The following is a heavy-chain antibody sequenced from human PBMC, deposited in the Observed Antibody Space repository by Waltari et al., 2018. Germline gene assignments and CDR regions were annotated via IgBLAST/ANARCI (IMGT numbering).Heavy chain of an antibody. D-gene: IGHD3-10*01. V-gene: IGHV3-7*04. CDR1: AFTFNNYW. CDR3: ARGEEGYGEAYY. J-gene: IGHJ4*02. Sequence: EVQLVESGGGLVQPGGSLRLPCAASAFTFNNYWMTGFRQAPGKGLEWVANINDDAKEKYHVDSVKGRFTISRDNTKKSLYLQMNSLRVDDTAVYYCARGEEGYGEAYYWGQGTLVTVSS. CDR2: INDDAKEK.